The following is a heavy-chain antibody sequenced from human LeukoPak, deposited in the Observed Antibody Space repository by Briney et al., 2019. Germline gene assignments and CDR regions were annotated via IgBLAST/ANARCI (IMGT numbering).Heavy chain of an antibody. J-gene: IGHJ4*02. CDR2: ISHDGINT. Sequence: GGSLRLSCAASGFSFSNYAMHWVRQDSGRGLDWVAVISHDGINTYYADSVKGRFTISRDNSKNTLYLQVNSLRAEDTAVYYCAKDKVERYYFDYWGQGTLVTVSS. CDR3: AKDKVERYYFDY. D-gene: IGHD1-1*01. CDR1: GFSFSNYA. V-gene: IGHV3-30*18.